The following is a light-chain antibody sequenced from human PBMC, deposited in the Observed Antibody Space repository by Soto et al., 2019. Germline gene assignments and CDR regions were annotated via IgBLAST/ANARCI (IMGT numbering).Light chain of an antibody. J-gene: IGKJ1*01. CDR1: QSISSW. CDR2: DAS. Sequence: DIQMTQSPSTLSASVGDRVTITCRASQSISSWLAWYQQKPGKAPKLLIYDASTLESGVPSRFTGRGSGTEITLTISSLQPEDFATYSCQHYDSFWSFGQGTKVDIK. CDR3: QHYDSFWS. V-gene: IGKV1-5*01.